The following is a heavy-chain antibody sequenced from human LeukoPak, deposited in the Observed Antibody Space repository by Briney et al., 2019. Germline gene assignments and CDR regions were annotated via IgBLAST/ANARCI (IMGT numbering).Heavy chain of an antibody. D-gene: IGHD6-13*01. J-gene: IGHJ4*02. CDR2: IGGSGDFT. Sequence: SGGSLRLSCAASGFTFSTYTMSWVRQAPGKGLEWVSAIGGSGDFTYYAEYVRGRFTISRDNSEKTLYLQMDSLGAEDTAVYYCARARGYDTRDFDYWGQGTLVTVSS. V-gene: IGHV3-23*01. CDR1: GFTFSTYT. CDR3: ARARGYDTRDFDY.